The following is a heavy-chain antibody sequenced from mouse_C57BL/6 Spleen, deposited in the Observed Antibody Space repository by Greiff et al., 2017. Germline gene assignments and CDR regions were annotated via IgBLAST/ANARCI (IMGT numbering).Heavy chain of an antibody. Sequence: QVQLQQPGAELVMPGASVKLSCKASGYTFTSYWMHWVKQRPGQGLEWIGEIDPSDSYTNYNQKFKGKSTLTVDKSSSTAYMQLSSLTSEDSAVYYCARGAYILGYFDVWGTGTTVTVSS. CDR2: IDPSDSYT. V-gene: IGHV1-69*01. CDR1: GYTFTSYW. J-gene: IGHJ1*03. D-gene: IGHD2-10*01. CDR3: ARGAYILGYFDV.